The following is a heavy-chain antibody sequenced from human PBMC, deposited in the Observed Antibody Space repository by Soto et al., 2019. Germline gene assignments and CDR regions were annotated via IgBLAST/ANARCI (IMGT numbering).Heavy chain of an antibody. J-gene: IGHJ4*02. D-gene: IGHD4-17*01. CDR2: IYPVDSDT. Sequence: QISCNGAEYTINIYCIAWMSQMPGKGLEWMGVIYPVDSDTRYSPSFQGQVTISVDKSINTAYLQWSSLQASDTAIYYCARQDGDGLFYFDYWGQGTPVTVSS. CDR3: ARQDGDGLFYFDY. CDR1: EYTINIYC. V-gene: IGHV5-51*01.